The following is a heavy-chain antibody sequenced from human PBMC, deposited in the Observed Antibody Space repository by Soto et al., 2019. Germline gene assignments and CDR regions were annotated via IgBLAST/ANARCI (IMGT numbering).Heavy chain of an antibody. Sequence: ASVKVSCKASGGTFSSDSFSWVRQAPGQGLEWMGGIIPMFDTPIYAQKFQDRVTITADESTSTAYMQLSSLRSDDTAVYYCARDLVLAAAGPAVYYYYYGMDVWG. CDR2: IIPMFDTP. CDR3: ARDLVLAAAGPAVYYYYYGMDV. CDR1: GGTFSSDS. V-gene: IGHV1-69*13. D-gene: IGHD6-13*01. J-gene: IGHJ6*02.